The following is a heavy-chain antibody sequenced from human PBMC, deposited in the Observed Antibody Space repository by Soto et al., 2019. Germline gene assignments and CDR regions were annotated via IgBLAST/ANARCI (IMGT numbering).Heavy chain of an antibody. CDR2: INYSGST. D-gene: IGHD5-12*01. Sequence: XETLSLTCTVSGGFISSYYWSWIRQPPGKGLEWIGYINYSGSTNYNPSLKSRVTTSPDTSKNQFSLKLSSVTAADTAVYYCASFRDGYITGGYWGQGTLVTVSS. J-gene: IGHJ4*02. CDR3: ASFRDGYITGGY. CDR1: GGFISSYY. V-gene: IGHV4-59*01.